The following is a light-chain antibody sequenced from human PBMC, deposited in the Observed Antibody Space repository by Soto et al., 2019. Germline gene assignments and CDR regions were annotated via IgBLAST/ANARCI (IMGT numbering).Light chain of an antibody. CDR3: QTWGTGFHVV. J-gene: IGLJ2*01. Sequence: QPVLTQSPSASASLGASVKLTCTLSSGHSSYAIAWHQQQPEKGPRYLMKFNSDGSHSKGDGIPDRFSGSSSGAERYLTISSLQSEDEADYYCQTWGTGFHVVFGGGTKLTVL. V-gene: IGLV4-69*01. CDR1: SGHSSYA. CDR2: FNSDGSH.